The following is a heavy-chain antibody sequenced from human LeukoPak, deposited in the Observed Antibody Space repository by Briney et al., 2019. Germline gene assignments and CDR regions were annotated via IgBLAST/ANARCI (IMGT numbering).Heavy chain of an antibody. J-gene: IGHJ6*02. CDR3: ARGTYGSGSYYYYYGMDV. Sequence: SQTLSLTCAVYGGSFTGYYWSWIRQPPGKGLEWIGEINHSGSTSYNPSLKSRVTISVDTSKNQFSLKLSSVTAADTAVYYCARGTYGSGSYYYYYGMDVWGQGTTVTVSS. CDR2: INHSGST. D-gene: IGHD3-10*01. V-gene: IGHV4-34*01. CDR1: GGSFTGYY.